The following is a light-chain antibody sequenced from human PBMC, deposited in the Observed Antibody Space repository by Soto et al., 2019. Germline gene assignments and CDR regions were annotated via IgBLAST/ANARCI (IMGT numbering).Light chain of an antibody. Sequence: ERVMTQSPATLSVSPGERATLSCRASQSVSSNLAWYQQKPGQAPRLLIYGASTRATGIPARFSGSGSGTEFTLTISSLQSEDFAVYYCLQRTNGLTFGGGTTVEI. V-gene: IGKV3-15*01. J-gene: IGKJ4*01. CDR1: QSVSSN. CDR3: LQRTNGLT. CDR2: GAS.